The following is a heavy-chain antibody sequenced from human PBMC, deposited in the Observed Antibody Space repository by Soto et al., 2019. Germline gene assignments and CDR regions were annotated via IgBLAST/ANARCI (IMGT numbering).Heavy chain of an antibody. V-gene: IGHV3-23*01. CDR2: ISSGGDKT. Sequence: GGSLRLSCAASGFTFSDYAMTWVHQAPGKGLEWVSIISSGGDKTFYADSVKGRFTISRDSSKNTLYLQMNSLRTEDTAIYYCAKDGSVAVRYFDYWGQGTLVTVSS. D-gene: IGHD6-19*01. CDR1: GFTFSDYA. CDR3: AKDGSVAVRYFDY. J-gene: IGHJ4*02.